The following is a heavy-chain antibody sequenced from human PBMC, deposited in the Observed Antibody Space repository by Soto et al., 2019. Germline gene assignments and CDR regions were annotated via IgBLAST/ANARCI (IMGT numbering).Heavy chain of an antibody. CDR1: GFTFSTYA. CDR2: ISGSGDRT. Sequence: EVQLLESGGGLVQPGGSLRLSCAASGFTFSTYAMNWVRQAPGKGLEWVSAISGSGDRTYYADSVRGRFTISKDSSKNTLYLQMNSLRAEDTAVYYCAKDGAYSSSSLYYFAYWGQGTLVTVSS. J-gene: IGHJ4*02. V-gene: IGHV3-23*01. D-gene: IGHD6-6*01. CDR3: AKDGAYSSSSLYYFAY.